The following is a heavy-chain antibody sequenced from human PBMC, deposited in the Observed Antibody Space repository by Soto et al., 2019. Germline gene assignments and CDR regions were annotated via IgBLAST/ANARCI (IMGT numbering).Heavy chain of an antibody. CDR2: IWYDGSNK. Sequence: GSLGLSCAASGFTFSSYGMHGVRQAPGKGLEWVAVIWYDGSNKYYADSVKGRFTISRDNSKNTLYLQMNSLRAEDTAVYYCARDYGSGSPTDYWGQGTLVTVSS. V-gene: IGHV3-33*01. J-gene: IGHJ4*02. D-gene: IGHD3-10*01. CDR3: ARDYGSGSPTDY. CDR1: GFTFSSYG.